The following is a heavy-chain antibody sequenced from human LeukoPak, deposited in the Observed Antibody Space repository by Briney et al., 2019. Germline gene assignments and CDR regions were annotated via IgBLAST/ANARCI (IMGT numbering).Heavy chain of an antibody. J-gene: IGHJ6*04. V-gene: IGHV3-48*01. CDR1: GFTFSSYT. CDR2: ISGSSSTI. Sequence: PGGSLRLSCAVSGFTFSSYTMNWVRQAPGKGLEWVSYISGSSSTIYYADSVKGRFTISRDNAKNSLYLQMNSLRAEDTAVYYCARDPHYDFWTGVHVDVWGKGTTVTVSS. CDR3: ARDPHYDFWTGVHVDV. D-gene: IGHD3-3*01.